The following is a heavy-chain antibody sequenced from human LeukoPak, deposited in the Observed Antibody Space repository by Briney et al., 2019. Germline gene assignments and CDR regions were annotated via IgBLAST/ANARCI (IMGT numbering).Heavy chain of an antibody. CDR1: GFTFSNYG. V-gene: IGHV3-30*18. CDR2: ISSDGSYK. CDR3: AKDWGYRFASGSSHLDY. Sequence: GGSLRLSCAASGFTFSNYGMRWVRQAPGKGLEWVAVISSDGSYKYNGDSVKGRFTISRDNSKNTLYLQMNSLRAEDTAVYYCAKDWGYRFASGSSHLDYWGQGTLVTVSS. D-gene: IGHD3-10*01. J-gene: IGHJ4*02.